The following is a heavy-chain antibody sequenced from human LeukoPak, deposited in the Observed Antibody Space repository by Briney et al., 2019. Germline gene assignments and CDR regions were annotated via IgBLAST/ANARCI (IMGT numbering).Heavy chain of an antibody. CDR3: AKPIDCSSTICTGPMDV. D-gene: IGHD2-2*01. CDR2: IYYSGST. V-gene: IGHV4-59*08. Sequence: PSETLSLTCTVSGGSISSYYWSWIRQPPGKGLEWIGYIYYSGSTHYNPSLKSRVTISVDTSKKQFSLRLGSLTAADTAVYYCAKPIDCSSTICTGPMDVWGKGTTVTVSA. CDR1: GGSISSYY. J-gene: IGHJ6*04.